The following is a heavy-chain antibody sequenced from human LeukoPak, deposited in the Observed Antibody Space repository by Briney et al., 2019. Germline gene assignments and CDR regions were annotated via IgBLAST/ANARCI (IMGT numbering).Heavy chain of an antibody. V-gene: IGHV3-23*01. CDR2: ISGSGGST. J-gene: IGHJ3*02. D-gene: IGHD1-26*01. CDR1: GFTFSSNA. Sequence: GGSLRLSCAASGFTFSSNAMSWVRQAPGKGLEWVSAISGSGGSTYYADSVKGRFTISRDNSKNTLYLQMNSLRAEDTAVYYCANGIVGAKNAFDIWGQGTMVTVSS. CDR3: ANGIVGAKNAFDI.